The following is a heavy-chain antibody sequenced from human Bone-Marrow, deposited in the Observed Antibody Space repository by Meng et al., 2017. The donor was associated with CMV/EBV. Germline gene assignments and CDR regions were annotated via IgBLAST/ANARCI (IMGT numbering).Heavy chain of an antibody. CDR2: INHSGST. J-gene: IGHJ4*02. CDR1: GGSSSGYY. CDR3: AKTHDYGGNSVLDY. V-gene: IGHV4-34*01. D-gene: IGHD4-23*01. Sequence: SETLSRTCAVYGGSSSGYYWSWIRQPPGKGLEWIGEINHSGSTDYNPSLKSRVTISVDKSKNQFSQKLGAVTAADTAVYYCAKTHDYGGNSVLDYWGQGTRVTGSS.